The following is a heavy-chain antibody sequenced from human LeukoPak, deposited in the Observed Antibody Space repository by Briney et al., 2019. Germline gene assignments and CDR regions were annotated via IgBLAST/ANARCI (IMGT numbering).Heavy chain of an antibody. V-gene: IGHV3-23*01. D-gene: IGHD2-15*01. Sequence: GVSLRLSCASSVFTFSSYAMSWVRQAPGKGLEWVSAISGGCGSTYYAESVRGRFTISRDNSKNTLYLQMHRLSAEDTAVYYCAKAVVVVAATFFDYWGQGPLVTVSS. CDR2: ISGGCGST. CDR1: VFTFSSYA. J-gene: IGHJ4*02. CDR3: AKAVVVVAATFFDY.